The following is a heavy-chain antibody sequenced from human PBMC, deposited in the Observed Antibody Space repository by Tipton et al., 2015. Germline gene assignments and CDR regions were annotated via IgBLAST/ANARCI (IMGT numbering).Heavy chain of an antibody. J-gene: IGHJ6*02. V-gene: IGHV3-11*01. CDR3: ARGSGRGYYGMDV. D-gene: IGHD1-14*01. CDR1: GFTFTDYD. CDR2: IYNGGEVM. Sequence: TLSLTCAASGFTFTDYDMSWIRQAPGTGLEWVSYIYNGGEVMFYADSVKGRFTISRDNRKNSLSLEMNTLRVDDTAVYYCARGSGRGYYGMDVWGQGTTVTVS.